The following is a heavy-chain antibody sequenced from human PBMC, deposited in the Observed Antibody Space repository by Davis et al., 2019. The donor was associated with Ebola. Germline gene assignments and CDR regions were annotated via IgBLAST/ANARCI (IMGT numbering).Heavy chain of an antibody. CDR3: ASGRGLYSSIGFDY. V-gene: IGHV3-74*01. Sequence: PGGSLRLSCAASGFTFSSYWMHWVRQAPGKGLVWVSRINSDGSSTSYADSVKGRFTISRDNAKNTLYLQMNSLRAEDTAVYYCASGRGLYSSIGFDYWGQGTLVTVSS. CDR1: GFTFSSYW. J-gene: IGHJ4*02. CDR2: INSDGSST. D-gene: IGHD6-13*01.